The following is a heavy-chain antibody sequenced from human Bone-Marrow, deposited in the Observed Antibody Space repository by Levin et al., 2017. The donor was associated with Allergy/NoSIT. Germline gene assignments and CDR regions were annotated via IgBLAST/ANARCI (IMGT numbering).Heavy chain of an antibody. CDR3: TTVPDIVVVPAAITPLPDAFDI. V-gene: IGHV3-15*01. J-gene: IGHJ3*02. Sequence: PGGSLRLSCAASGFTFSNAWMSWVRQAPGKGLEWVGRIKSKTDGGTTDYAAPVKGRFTISRDDSKNTLYLQMNSLKTEDTAVYYCTTVPDIVVVPAAITPLPDAFDIWGQGTMVTVSS. CDR2: IKSKTDGGTT. CDR1: GFTFSNAW. D-gene: IGHD2-2*01.